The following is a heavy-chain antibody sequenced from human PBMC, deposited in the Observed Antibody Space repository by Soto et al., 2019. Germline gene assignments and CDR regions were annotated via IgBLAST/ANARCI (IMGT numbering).Heavy chain of an antibody. CDR3: ATEMAATQGPFDN. D-gene: IGHD1-26*01. V-gene: IGHV3-23*01. CDR2: LSNTGRRT. CDR1: VFPFGANA. Sequence: GGSLRLSCVVSVFPFGANAMSWVRQAPGKGLEWVSGLSNTGRRTSYADSVKGRFNISRDNSENTVYLQMNSLRVEDTAVYYCATEMAATQGPFDNWGQGTLVTV. J-gene: IGHJ4*02.